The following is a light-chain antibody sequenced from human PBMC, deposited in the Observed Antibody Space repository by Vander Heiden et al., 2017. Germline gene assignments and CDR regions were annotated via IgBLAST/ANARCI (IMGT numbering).Light chain of an antibody. V-gene: IGLV3-1*01. Sequence: YVLTQPPSVSVSPAQTASITCSGDKLGDKYACWYQQKPGQSPVLVIYQDSKRPSGIPERFSGSNSGNTATLTISGTQAMDEADYYCQAWDSSTEVVFGGGTKLTVL. CDR3: QAWDSSTEVV. CDR1: KLGDKY. J-gene: IGLJ2*01. CDR2: QDS.